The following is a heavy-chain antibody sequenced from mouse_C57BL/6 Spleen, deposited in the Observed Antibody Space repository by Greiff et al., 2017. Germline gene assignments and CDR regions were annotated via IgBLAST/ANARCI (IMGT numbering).Heavy chain of an antibody. D-gene: IGHD1-1*01. J-gene: IGHJ1*03. V-gene: IGHV5-16*01. Sequence: EVKLMESEGGLVQPGSSMKLSCTASGFTFSDYYMAWVRQVPEKGLEWVANINYDGSSTYYLDSLKSRFIISRDNAKNILYLQMSSLKSEDTATYYCARDLYHYYGSSYTYWYFDVWGTGTTVTVSS. CDR3: ARDLYHYYGSSYTYWYFDV. CDR2: INYDGSST. CDR1: GFTFSDYY.